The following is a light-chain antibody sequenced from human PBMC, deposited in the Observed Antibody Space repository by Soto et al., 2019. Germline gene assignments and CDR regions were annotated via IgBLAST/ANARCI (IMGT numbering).Light chain of an antibody. J-gene: IGLJ1*01. CDR2: EVN. CDR3: SSYGGYNNVV. Sequence: QSALTQPPSASGSPGQSVTISCTGTSSDVGGYNYVSWFQQHPGKVPKLIIHEVNQRPSGVPDRFSGSKSGNTASLTVSGLQAEDEGTYYCSSYGGYNNVVFGTGTKLTVL. V-gene: IGLV2-8*01. CDR1: SSDVGGYNY.